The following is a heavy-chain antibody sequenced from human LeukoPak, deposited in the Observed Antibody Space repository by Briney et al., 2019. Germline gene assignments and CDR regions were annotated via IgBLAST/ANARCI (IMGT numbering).Heavy chain of an antibody. CDR1: GYSFTSYW. J-gene: IGHJ5*02. Sequence: GESLKISCKGSGYSFTSYWIAWVRQMPGKGLEWMGIIYPGDSDTRYSPSFQGQVTISADKSISTAYLQWSSLKASDTAMYYCATSPGYGDYFGWFDPWGQGTLVTVSS. CDR3: ATSPGYGDYFGWFDP. V-gene: IGHV5-51*01. CDR2: IYPGDSDT. D-gene: IGHD4-17*01.